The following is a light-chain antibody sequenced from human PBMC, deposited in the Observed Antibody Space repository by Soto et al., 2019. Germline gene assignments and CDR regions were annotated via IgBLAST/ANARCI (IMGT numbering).Light chain of an antibody. V-gene: IGLV2-8*01. CDR2: EVS. J-gene: IGLJ2*01. CDR3: SSYAGSNNVV. CDR1: SSDVGYYKY. Sequence: QSVLTQPPSASGSPGQSVTISCTGTSSDVGYYKYVSWYQQHPGKAPKLMIYEVSERPSGVPDRFSGSKSGNTASLTVSGIQAEDEADYYCSSYAGSNNVVFGGGTKVTVL.